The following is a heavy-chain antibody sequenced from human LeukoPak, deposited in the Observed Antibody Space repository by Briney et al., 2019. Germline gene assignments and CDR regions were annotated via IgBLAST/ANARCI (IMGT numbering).Heavy chain of an antibody. CDR1: GYTFTSYG. CDR2: ISAYNGNT. V-gene: IGHV1-18*01. CDR3: ARSIPPRYYYGSGDAFDF. D-gene: IGHD3-10*01. J-gene: IGHJ3*01. Sequence: ASVKVSCKASGYTFTSYGISWVRQAPGQGLEWMGWISAYNGNTNYARNLQGRVTMTTDTSTSTAYMELRSLRSDDTAVYYCARSIPPRYYYGSGDAFDFWGHGTMVTVSS.